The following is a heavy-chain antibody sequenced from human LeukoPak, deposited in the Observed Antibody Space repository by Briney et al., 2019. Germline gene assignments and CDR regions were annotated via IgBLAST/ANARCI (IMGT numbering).Heavy chain of an antibody. J-gene: IGHJ4*02. CDR2: IYYSGST. V-gene: IGHV4-59*12. Sequence: SETLSLTCTVSGGSISSYYWSWIRQPPGKGLEWIGYIYYSGSTNYNPSLKSRVTISVDTSKNQFSLKLSSVTAADTAVYYCARGLSRSGYSYGPDDYWGQGTLVTVSS. CDR3: ARGLSRSGYSYGPDDY. D-gene: IGHD5-18*01. CDR1: GGSISSYY.